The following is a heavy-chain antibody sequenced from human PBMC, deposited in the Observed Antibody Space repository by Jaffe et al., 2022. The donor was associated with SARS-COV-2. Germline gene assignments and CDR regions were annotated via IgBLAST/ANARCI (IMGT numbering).Heavy chain of an antibody. CDR1: GFTFSSFA. Sequence: EVQLLESGGGLVQPGGSLRLSCAASGFTFSSFAMSWVRQAPGRGLEWVSTIGGSGRSTSYAGSVRGRFTISRDNSKSTLYLHLNSLRAEDTAVYSCAKEMSGSSRPYFFDSWGQGTLVTVSS. CDR3: AKEMSGSSRPYFFDS. J-gene: IGHJ4*02. V-gene: IGHV3-23*01. D-gene: IGHD1-26*01. CDR2: IGGSGRST.